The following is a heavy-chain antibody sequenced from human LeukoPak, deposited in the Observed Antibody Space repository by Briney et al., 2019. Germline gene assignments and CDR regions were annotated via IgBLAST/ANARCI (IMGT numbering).Heavy chain of an antibody. CDR1: GFTFSRYA. CDR2: ISSNGGST. J-gene: IGHJ4*02. CDR3: VKDSSSGSYFDY. D-gene: IGHD3-10*01. Sequence: PGGSLRLSCSASGFTFSRYAMHSVRQAPGKGLEYVSAISSNGGSTYYADSVKGRFTISRDNSRNTLHLQMSSLRVEDTAVYYCVKDSSSGSYFDYWGREPWSPSPQ. V-gene: IGHV3-64D*06.